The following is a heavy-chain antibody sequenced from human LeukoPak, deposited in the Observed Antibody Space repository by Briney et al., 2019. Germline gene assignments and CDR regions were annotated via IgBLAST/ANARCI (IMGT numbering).Heavy chain of an antibody. V-gene: IGHV4-59*01. CDR2: IYYSGST. J-gene: IGHJ4*02. CDR1: GGSISSYY. CDR3: ARAAMVRGVIPGGLS. D-gene: IGHD3-10*01. Sequence: SEGLSLTCTVSGGSISSYYWSWIRQPPGKGLEWIGYIYYSGSTSYNPSLKSRVTISVDTSKNQFSRKLSSVTAADTAVYYCARAAMVRGVIPGGLSWGQGTLVTDSP.